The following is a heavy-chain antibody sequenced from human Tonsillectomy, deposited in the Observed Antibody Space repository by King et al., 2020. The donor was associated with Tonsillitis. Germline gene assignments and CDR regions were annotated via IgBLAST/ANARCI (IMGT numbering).Heavy chain of an antibody. CDR2: INHSGST. D-gene: IGHD3-3*01. J-gene: IGHJ6*03. CDR3: ARGYNFWSGYYQYYYMDV. Sequence: VQLQQWGAGLLKPSETLSLTCAVYGGSFSGYYWSWIRQPPGKGLEWIGEINHSGSTNYKPSLKSRVTISVDTSKDQFSLKLISLTAAETAVYYCARGYNFWSGYYQYYYMDVWGKGTTVTVSS. V-gene: IGHV4-34*01. CDR1: GGSFSGYY.